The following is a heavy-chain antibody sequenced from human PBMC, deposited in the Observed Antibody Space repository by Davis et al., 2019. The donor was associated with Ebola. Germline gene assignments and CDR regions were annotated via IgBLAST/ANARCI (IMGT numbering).Heavy chain of an antibody. J-gene: IGHJ6*02. Sequence: GGSPRLSCAASGFTFSGSAMHWVRQASGKGLEWVGRIRSKANSYATAYAASVKGRFTISRDDSKNTAYLQMNSLKTEDTAVYYCSGTSSSGDVWGQGTTVTVSS. V-gene: IGHV3-73*01. CDR3: SGTSSSGDV. D-gene: IGHD2-2*01. CDR1: GFTFSGSA. CDR2: IRSKANSYAT.